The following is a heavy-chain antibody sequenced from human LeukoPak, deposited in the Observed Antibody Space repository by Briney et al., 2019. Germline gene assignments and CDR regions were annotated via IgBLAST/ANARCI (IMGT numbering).Heavy chain of an antibody. CDR2: IYASGSN. D-gene: IGHD6-13*01. CDR3: ARDVSSWPFFDS. V-gene: IGHV4-4*07. J-gene: IGHJ4*02. Sequence: SETLSLTCTVSGGSIRSQYWSWIRQPAGRGLEWLGRIYASGSNNYSPSLKSRVTMSLDTSKNQFSLKLFSVTAADTAVYFCARDVSSWPFFDSWGQGTQVTVSS. CDR1: GGSIRSQY.